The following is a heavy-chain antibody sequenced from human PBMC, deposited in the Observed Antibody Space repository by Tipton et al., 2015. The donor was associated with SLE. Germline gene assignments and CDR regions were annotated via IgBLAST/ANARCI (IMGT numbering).Heavy chain of an antibody. CDR2: ISHRGNT. Sequence: TLSLTCTVSGGAISTFYWSWIRQSPGKGLEWIGEISHRGNTQYNPSLMSRISISADRSNSQFSLRLSSVTAADTAIYYCASQNWNYYYWGQGTLVTVSS. CDR3: ASQNWNYYY. CDR1: GGAISTFY. V-gene: IGHV4-34*01. D-gene: IGHD1-7*01. J-gene: IGHJ4*02.